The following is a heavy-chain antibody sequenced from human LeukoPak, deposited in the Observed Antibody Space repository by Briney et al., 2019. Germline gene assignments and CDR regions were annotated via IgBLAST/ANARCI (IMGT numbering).Heavy chain of an antibody. Sequence: GESLQISCKGFGSSFTSYWIGWVRQMPGKGLEWRGIIYPGDSDTRYSTSFQGQVTISADKSISTAYLQWSSLKTSDNAMYYCARLLYSSSWYGYFDYWGQGTLVTVSS. J-gene: IGHJ4*02. V-gene: IGHV5-51*01. CDR1: GSSFTSYW. CDR2: IYPGDSDT. D-gene: IGHD6-13*01. CDR3: ARLLYSSSWYGYFDY.